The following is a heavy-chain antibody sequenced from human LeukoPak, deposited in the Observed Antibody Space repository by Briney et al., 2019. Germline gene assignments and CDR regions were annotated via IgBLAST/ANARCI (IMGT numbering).Heavy chain of an antibody. CDR1: GYTFTGYY. CDR2: INPNTSGT. CDR3: ARDYCSSTSCLFDY. J-gene: IGHJ4*02. V-gene: IGHV1-2*06. Sequence: ASVKVSCKASGYTFTGYYMHWVRQAPGQGLEWMGRINPNTSGTDYAQKFQGRVTMTRDTSISAAYMDLSRLRSDDTAVYYCARDYCSSTSCLFDYWGQGALVTVSS. D-gene: IGHD2-2*01.